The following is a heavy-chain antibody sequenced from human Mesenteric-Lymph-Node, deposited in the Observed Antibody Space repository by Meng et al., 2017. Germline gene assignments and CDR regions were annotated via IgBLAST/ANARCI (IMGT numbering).Heavy chain of an antibody. CDR2: INHSGST. Sequence: QVQLQQWGAGLLKPSETLSLTGAVYGGPFSGYYWSWIRQPPGKGLEWIGEINHSGSTNYNPSLKSRVTISVDTSKNQFSLKLSSVTAADTAVYYCARTIGGADIVVVPAAYYFDYWGQGTLVTVSS. CDR3: ARTIGGADIVVVPAAYYFDY. V-gene: IGHV4-34*01. D-gene: IGHD2-2*01. CDR1: GGPFSGYY. J-gene: IGHJ4*02.